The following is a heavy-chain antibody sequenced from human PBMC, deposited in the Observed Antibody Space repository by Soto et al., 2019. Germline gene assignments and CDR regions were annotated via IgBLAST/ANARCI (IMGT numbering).Heavy chain of an antibody. Sequence: ASVKGYFKSSGYPFTSYGMRLVRQAPGQGLEWMGWISTSNGNTNYAQKLQGRVTMTTDTSTSTAYMELRSLRSDDTAVYYCAREDSGYSYCFPTYYYYGMDVWGQGTPVTVSS. CDR3: AREDSGYSYCFPTYYYYGMDV. CDR1: GYPFTSYG. CDR2: ISTSNGNT. V-gene: IGHV1-18*04. D-gene: IGHD5-18*01. J-gene: IGHJ6*01.